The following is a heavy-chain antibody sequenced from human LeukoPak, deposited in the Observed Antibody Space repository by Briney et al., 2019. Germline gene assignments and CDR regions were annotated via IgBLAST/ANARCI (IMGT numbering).Heavy chain of an antibody. CDR1: GYTFTGYY. D-gene: IGHD2-2*01. CDR2: INPSGGST. V-gene: IGHV1-46*01. Sequence: GASVKVSCKASGYTFTGYYMHWVRQAPGQGLEWMGIINPSGGSTSYAQKFQGRVTMTRDTSTSTVYMELSSLRSEDTAVYYCATDCSSTSCHDYWGQGTLVTVSS. CDR3: ATDCSSTSCHDY. J-gene: IGHJ4*02.